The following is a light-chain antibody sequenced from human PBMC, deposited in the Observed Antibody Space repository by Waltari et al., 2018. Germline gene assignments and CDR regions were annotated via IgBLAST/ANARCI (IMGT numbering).Light chain of an antibody. Sequence: WYQQRPGKAPKLLILDVSNRPSGVSNRFSGSKSGNTASLTISGLQAEDEAAYYCGSYTGSTTWVFGGGTKLTVL. CDR3: GSYTGSTTWV. V-gene: IGLV2-14*04. CDR2: DVS. J-gene: IGLJ3*02.